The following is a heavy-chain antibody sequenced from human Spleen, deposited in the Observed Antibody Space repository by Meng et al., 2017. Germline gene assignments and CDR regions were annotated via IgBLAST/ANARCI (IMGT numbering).Heavy chain of an antibody. CDR1: GFTFSSYA. CDR2: ISGSGGST. J-gene: IGHJ3*02. CDR3: ARAPPVLRYFDWFLDAFDI. Sequence: GGSLRLSCAASGFTFSSYAMSWVRQAPGKGLEWVSAISGSGGSTYYADSVKGRFTISRDNSKNTLYLQMNSLRAEDTAVYYCARAPPVLRYFDWFLDAFDIWGRGTMVTVSS. D-gene: IGHD3-9*01. V-gene: IGHV3-23*01.